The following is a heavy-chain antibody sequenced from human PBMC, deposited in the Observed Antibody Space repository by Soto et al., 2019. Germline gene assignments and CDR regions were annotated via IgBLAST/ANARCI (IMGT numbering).Heavy chain of an antibody. D-gene: IGHD2-2*01. CDR3: ARVRYCISTSCHGGWFDP. CDR2: IYYSGST. V-gene: IGHV4-61*01. J-gene: IGHJ5*02. Sequence: SETLSLTCTVSGGSVSSGSYYWSWIRQPPGKGLEWIGYIYYSGSTNYNPSLKSRVTISVDTSKNQFSLKLSSVTAADTAVYYCARVRYCISTSCHGGWFDPWGQGTLVTVSS. CDR1: GGSVSSGSYY.